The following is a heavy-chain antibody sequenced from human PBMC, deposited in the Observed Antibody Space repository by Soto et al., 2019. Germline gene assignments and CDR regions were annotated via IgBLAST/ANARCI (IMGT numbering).Heavy chain of an antibody. V-gene: IGHV3-53*01. CDR3: ARDLYIRHASDI. CDR1: GVNGSGNY. CDR2: IYSGGST. J-gene: IGHJ3*02. Sequence: VGSVRLSCSAGGVNGSGNYMSWIRRAPGKGLEWVSVIYSGGSTYYSDSVNGRFTISRDNSKNTRYLQITRLRAEDTAVYYCARDLYIRHASDIWGQGTMVPVSS.